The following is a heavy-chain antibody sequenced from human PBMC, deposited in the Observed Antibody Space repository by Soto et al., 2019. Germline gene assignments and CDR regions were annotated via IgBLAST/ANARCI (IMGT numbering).Heavy chain of an antibody. Sequence: QVQLVQSGAEVKKPGSSVKVSCKASGGSFGNSAINWVRQTPGQGLEWLGGFIPVYRTLNYEQKFQGRSTITANESTGTAYMTLSSLASDDTAVYYCATGVIWIGYFTVDSWGQGTRVTVSS. V-gene: IGHV1-69*01. CDR2: FIPVYRTL. D-gene: IGHD3-3*01. J-gene: IGHJ4*02. CDR3: ATGVIWIGYFTVDS. CDR1: GGSFGNSA.